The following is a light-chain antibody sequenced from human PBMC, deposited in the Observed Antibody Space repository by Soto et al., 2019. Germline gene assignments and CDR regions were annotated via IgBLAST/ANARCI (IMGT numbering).Light chain of an antibody. V-gene: IGLV2-14*01. CDR2: EVS. J-gene: IGLJ1*01. Sequence: QSVLTQPASVSGSPGQSITISCTGTSSDVGGYSYVSWYQQHPGKAPKLMIYEVSSRPSGVSNRFSGSKSGNTASLTISGLQAEDEADYYCSSYTSSSTLYVFGTGTKATVL. CDR1: SSDVGGYSY. CDR3: SSYTSSSTLYV.